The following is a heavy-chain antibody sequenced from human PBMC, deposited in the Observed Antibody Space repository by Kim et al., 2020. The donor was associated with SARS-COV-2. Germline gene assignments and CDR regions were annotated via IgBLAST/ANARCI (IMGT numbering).Heavy chain of an antibody. CDR3: AREGSSGSFPDS. D-gene: IGHD3-10*01. J-gene: IGHJ4*02. Sequence: KYYADSVEGRFTISRDNSKNTLDLQMNALRVDETAVYYCAREGSSGSFPDSWGQGTRVTVSS. V-gene: IGHV3-30*03. CDR2: K.